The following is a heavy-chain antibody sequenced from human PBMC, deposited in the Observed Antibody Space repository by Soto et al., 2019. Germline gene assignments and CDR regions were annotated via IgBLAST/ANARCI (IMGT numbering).Heavy chain of an antibody. D-gene: IGHD4-17*01. Sequence: EVQLLESGGGLVQPGGSLRLSCAASGFTFSSYAMSWVRQAPGKGLEWVSAISGSGGSTYYADSAKGRFTISRDNSKNTLYLQMNSLRAEDTAVYYCARNGDYVHDAFDIWGQGTMVTVSS. CDR3: ARNGDYVHDAFDI. CDR1: GFTFSSYA. CDR2: ISGSGGST. J-gene: IGHJ3*02. V-gene: IGHV3-23*01.